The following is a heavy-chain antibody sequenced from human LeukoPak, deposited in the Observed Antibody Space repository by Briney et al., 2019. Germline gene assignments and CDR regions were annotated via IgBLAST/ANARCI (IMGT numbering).Heavy chain of an antibody. CDR2: IYHSGST. CDR1: GYSISSGYY. CDR3: ARDRPIVVVPAAIPSYYYYYMDV. J-gene: IGHJ6*03. Sequence: SSETLSLTCTVSGYSISSGYYWGWIRQPPGKGLEWIGSIYHSGSTYYNPSLKSRVTMSVDTSKNQFSLKLSSVTAADTAVYYCARDRPIVVVPAAIPSYYYYYMDVWGKGTTVTVSS. V-gene: IGHV4-38-2*02. D-gene: IGHD2-2*01.